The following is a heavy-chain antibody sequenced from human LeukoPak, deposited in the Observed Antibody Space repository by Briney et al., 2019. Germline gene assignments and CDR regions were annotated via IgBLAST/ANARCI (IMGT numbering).Heavy chain of an antibody. J-gene: IGHJ5*02. D-gene: IGHD5-18*01. Sequence: GGSLRLSCAASGFTFSSYSMNWVRQAPGKGLEWVSSISSSSSYKYYADSVKGRFTISRDNAKNSLYLQMNSLRAEDTAVYYCARGDTAMARRAHWFDPWGQGTLVTVSS. V-gene: IGHV3-21*01. CDR1: GFTFSSYS. CDR3: ARGDTAMARRAHWFDP. CDR2: ISSSSSYK.